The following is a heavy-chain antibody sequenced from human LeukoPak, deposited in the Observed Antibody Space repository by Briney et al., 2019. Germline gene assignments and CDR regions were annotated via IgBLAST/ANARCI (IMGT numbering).Heavy chain of an antibody. Sequence: PGGSLRLSCTVSGFTVSSNSMSWVRQAPGKGLEWVSFIYSDNTHYSDSVKGRFTISRDNAKNTLYLQMNSLRVEDTAVYYCVCLGLGGLSLDWGQGTLVTVSS. D-gene: IGHD3-16*01. J-gene: IGHJ4*02. CDR2: IYSDNT. CDR3: VCLGLGGLSLD. V-gene: IGHV3-53*01. CDR1: GFTVSSNS.